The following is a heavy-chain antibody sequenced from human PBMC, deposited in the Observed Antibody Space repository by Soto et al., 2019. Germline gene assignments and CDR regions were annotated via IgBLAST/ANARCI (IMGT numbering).Heavy chain of an antibody. J-gene: IGHJ4*02. CDR2: INEDGSMT. CDR3: VTGFR. CDR1: VFSFSNSW. V-gene: IGHV3-74*01. Sequence: EVQLVESGGGLVQPGGSLRLSCADSVFSFSNSWMYWVRQAPGKGLVWVSRINEDGSMTSHADSVRGRFTISRDNAKNSLYLQINSLRAEDTAVYYCVTGFRWGQGTLVTVSS.